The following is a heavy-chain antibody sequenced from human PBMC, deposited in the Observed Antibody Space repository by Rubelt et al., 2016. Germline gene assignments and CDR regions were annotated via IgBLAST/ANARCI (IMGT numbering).Heavy chain of an antibody. CDR1: GFTFDDYA. D-gene: IGHD3-10*01. V-gene: IGHV3-20*04. Sequence: GGSLRLSCAASGFTFDDYAMHWVRQAPGKGLEWVSRIHGNSLETTYADSVKGRSSISRDNAKNTLYLQMNSLRDEDTAIYYCARSAVGAYFDYWGQGILVTVSS. J-gene: IGHJ4*02. CDR3: ARSAVGAYFDY. CDR2: IHGNSLET.